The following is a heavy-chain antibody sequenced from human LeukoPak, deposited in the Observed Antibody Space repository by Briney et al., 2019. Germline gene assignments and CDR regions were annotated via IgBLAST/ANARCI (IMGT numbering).Heavy chain of an antibody. CDR3: ASSPIYVSGSYVD. V-gene: IGHV1-2*02. D-gene: IGHD3-10*01. J-gene: IGHJ4*02. CDR2: INPHSVVT. Sequence: ASLKVSCKASGYTFTRYYMYCVRQTPVHGRVWMGWINPHSVVTNYAQKFQGRVTMTRDRSISTAYMELSRLRSDDTAVYYCASSPIYVSGSYVDCGQGTLVTVSS. CDR1: GYTFTRYY.